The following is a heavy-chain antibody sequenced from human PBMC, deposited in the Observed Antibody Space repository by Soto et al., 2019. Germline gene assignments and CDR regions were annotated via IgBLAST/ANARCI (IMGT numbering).Heavy chain of an antibody. CDR2: IYYSGST. J-gene: IGHJ5*02. CDR3: ARAKAPLYSSSWYWFDP. D-gene: IGHD6-13*01. Sequence: QVQLQESGPGLVKPSETLSLTCTVSGGSISSYYWSWIRQPPGKGLEWIGYIYYSGSTNYNPSLKSRVTLPVDTSKNQFSLKLSSVTAADTAVYYCARAKAPLYSSSWYWFDPWGQGTLVTVSS. V-gene: IGHV4-59*08. CDR1: GGSISSYY.